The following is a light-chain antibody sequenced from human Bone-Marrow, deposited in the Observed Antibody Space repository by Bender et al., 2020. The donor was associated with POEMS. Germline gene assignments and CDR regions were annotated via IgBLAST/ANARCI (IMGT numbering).Light chain of an antibody. CDR1: RSNIGAGYD. V-gene: IGLV1-40*01. CDR2: DVT. Sequence: QSVLTQPPSVSGAPGQGVTMSCTGSRSNIGAGYDVHWYQQHPGKAPKLLIYDVTYRPSGTSNRFSGSLSGNTASLIISGLQAEDEAHYYCSSYTTTSAVLFGGGTKLTVL. J-gene: IGLJ2*01. CDR3: SSYTTTSAVL.